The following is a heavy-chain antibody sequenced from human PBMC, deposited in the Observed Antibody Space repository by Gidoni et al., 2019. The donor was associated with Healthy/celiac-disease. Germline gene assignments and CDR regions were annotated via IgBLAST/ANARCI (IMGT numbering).Heavy chain of an antibody. V-gene: IGHV3-15*01. CDR1: GFTFSNAW. Sequence: EVQLVESGGGLVKPGGSLRLSCAASGFTFSNAWMSWVRQAPGKGLEWVGRIKSKTDGGTTDYAAPVKGRFTISRDDSKNTLYLQMNSLKTEDTAVYYCTTDRVVVPAAKNYYYYYGMDVWGQGTTVTVSS. CDR2: IKSKTDGGTT. J-gene: IGHJ6*02. D-gene: IGHD2-2*01. CDR3: TTDRVVVPAAKNYYYYYGMDV.